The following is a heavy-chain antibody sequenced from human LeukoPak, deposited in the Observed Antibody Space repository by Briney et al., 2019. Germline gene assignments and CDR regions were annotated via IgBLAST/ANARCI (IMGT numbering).Heavy chain of an antibody. CDR3: AKGYLAPDYYDFWSGEDPRDYFDY. CDR1: GYTFTGYY. V-gene: IGHV1-2*02. CDR2: INPNSGGT. J-gene: IGHJ4*02. Sequence: GASVKVSCKASGYTFTGYYMHWVRQAPGQGLEWMGWINPNSGGTNYAQKFQGRVTMTRDTSISTAYMELSRLRSDDTAVYYCAKGYLAPDYYDFWSGEDPRDYFDYWGQGTLVTVSS. D-gene: IGHD3-3*01.